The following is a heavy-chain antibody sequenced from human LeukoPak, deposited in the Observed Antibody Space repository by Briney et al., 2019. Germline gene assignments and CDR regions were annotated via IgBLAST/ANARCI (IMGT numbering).Heavy chain of an antibody. V-gene: IGHV3-30-3*01. CDR3: ARESYYDTNTQDF. J-gene: IGHJ4*02. Sequence: HPGGSLRLSCAASGFTFSRYPMHWVRQAPGKGLEWVAFISSDGSNTYYADSMKGRFTISRDNSKSTLYLQINNLRTEDTAIYFCARESYYDTNTQDFWGQGTLVTVSS. D-gene: IGHD3-22*01. CDR1: GFTFSRYP. CDR2: ISSDGSNT.